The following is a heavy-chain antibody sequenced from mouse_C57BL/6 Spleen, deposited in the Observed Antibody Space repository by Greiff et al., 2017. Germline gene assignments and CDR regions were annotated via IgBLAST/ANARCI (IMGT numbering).Heavy chain of an antibody. CDR3: ALYYDYDGFAY. Sequence: QVQLQQPGAELVRPGSSVKLSCKASGYTFTSYWMDWVKQRPGQGLEWIGNIYPSDSETHYNQKFKDKATLTVDKSSSTAYMQLSSLTSEDSAVYYCALYYDYDGFAYWGQGTLVTVSA. V-gene: IGHV1-61*01. CDR2: IYPSDSET. D-gene: IGHD2-4*01. J-gene: IGHJ3*01. CDR1: GYTFTSYW.